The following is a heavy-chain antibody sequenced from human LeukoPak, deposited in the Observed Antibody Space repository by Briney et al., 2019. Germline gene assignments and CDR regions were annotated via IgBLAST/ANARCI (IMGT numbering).Heavy chain of an antibody. Sequence: SETLSLTCTVSGGSISSSSYYWGWIRQPPGKGLEWIGSIYYSGRTYYNPSLKSRVTMSVDTSKNQFSLKLSSVTAADTAVYYCARDQAWSSWYSRAFDIWGQGTMVTVSS. CDR2: IYYSGRT. J-gene: IGHJ3*02. CDR3: ARDQAWSSWYSRAFDI. D-gene: IGHD6-13*01. CDR1: GGSISSSSYY. V-gene: IGHV4-39*07.